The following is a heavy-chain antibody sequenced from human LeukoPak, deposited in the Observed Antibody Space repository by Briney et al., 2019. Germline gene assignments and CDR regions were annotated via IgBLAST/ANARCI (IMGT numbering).Heavy chain of an antibody. Sequence: PTETLSLTCAVYGGSFSGYYWSWIRQPPGKGLEWIGEISHSGSTNYNPSLKSRVTISVDTSKNQFSLKLSSVTAADTAVYYCASRSDGGYSYGYLGYWGQGTLVTVSS. V-gene: IGHV4-34*01. CDR3: ASRSDGGYSYGYLGY. CDR1: GGSFSGYY. D-gene: IGHD5-18*01. J-gene: IGHJ4*02. CDR2: ISHSGST.